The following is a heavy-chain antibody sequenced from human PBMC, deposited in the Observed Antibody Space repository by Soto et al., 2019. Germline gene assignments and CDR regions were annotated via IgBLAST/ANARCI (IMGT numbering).Heavy chain of an antibody. J-gene: IGHJ5*02. D-gene: IGHD2-15*01. CDR1: GYTFTGYY. V-gene: IGHV1-2*02. Sequence: SVKVSCKASGYTFTGYYMHWVRQAPGQGLEWMGWINPNSGGTNYAQKFQGRVTMTRDTSISTAYMELSRLRSDDMAVYYCARGLLSWEIVVVVAAENWLDPSGQGNLVTV. CDR3: ARGLLSWEIVVVVAAENWLDP. CDR2: INPNSGGT.